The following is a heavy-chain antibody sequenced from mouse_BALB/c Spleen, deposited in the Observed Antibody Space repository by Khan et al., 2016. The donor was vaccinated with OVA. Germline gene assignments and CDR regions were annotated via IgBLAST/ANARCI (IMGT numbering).Heavy chain of an antibody. CDR3: ARQGNGGGFAY. Sequence: EVELVESGGDLVKPGGSLKLSCAASGFTFSSYGMSWVRQTPDKRLEWVAIIISGDIYTYYPDSVKGRFTISRDNAKNTLYLQMSSLRSEDTAMYYCARQGNGGGFAYWGKGTLVTVSA. V-gene: IGHV5-6*01. J-gene: IGHJ3*01. CDR1: GFTFSSYG. CDR2: IISGDIYT.